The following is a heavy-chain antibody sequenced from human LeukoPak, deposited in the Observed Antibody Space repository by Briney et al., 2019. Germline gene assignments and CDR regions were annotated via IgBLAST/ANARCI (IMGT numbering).Heavy chain of an antibody. Sequence: SETLSLTCSVSGASISSSSDYWNWLRQPAGKGLEWIGRIYTSGSTNYNPSLKSRLTISVDTSKNQFSLTLSSVTAADTAVYFCAREVTLVRGVVTRWFDPWGQGTLVTVSS. J-gene: IGHJ5*02. CDR2: IYTSGST. D-gene: IGHD3-10*01. V-gene: IGHV4-61*02. CDR3: AREVTLVRGVVTRWFDP. CDR1: GASISSSSDY.